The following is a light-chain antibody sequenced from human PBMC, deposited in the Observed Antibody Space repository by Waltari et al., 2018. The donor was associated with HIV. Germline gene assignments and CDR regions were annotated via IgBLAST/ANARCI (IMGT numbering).Light chain of an antibody. J-gene: IGKJ1*01. CDR3: QQRYSTPRT. CDR1: QSIISY. Sequence: DIQMTQSPSSLTESVRDRVTITCGAGQSIISYLNWYQQKTGKAPKLLIYAASSLQRGSPSRFSGSGSGTDFTLTISSLQPEDFATCYCQQRYSTPRTFGQGTKVEIK. V-gene: IGKV1-39*01. CDR2: AAS.